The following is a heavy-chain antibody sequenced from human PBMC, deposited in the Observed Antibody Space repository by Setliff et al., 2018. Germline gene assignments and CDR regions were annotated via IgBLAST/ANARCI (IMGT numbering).Heavy chain of an antibody. J-gene: IGHJ6*03. CDR2: IYIGGSA. CDR1: GGSISSYY. CDR3: AREQWLDPPGYYYMDV. V-gene: IGHV4-4*07. D-gene: IGHD6-19*01. Sequence: SETLSLTCTVSGGSISSYYWSWIWQPAGKGLEWIGHIYIGGSANYNPSLKSPVTMSIDTSKNQFSLKLNSVTAADMAVYYCAREQWLDPPGYYYMDVWAKGTTVTVSS.